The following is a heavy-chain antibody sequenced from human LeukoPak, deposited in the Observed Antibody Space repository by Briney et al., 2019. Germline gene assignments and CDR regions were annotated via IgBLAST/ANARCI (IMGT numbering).Heavy chain of an antibody. J-gene: IGHJ4*02. Sequence: GGSLRLSCAASGFIFSDYSINWVRQAPGKGLEYVSFISSSSMYIFYADSVKGRFTTSGDNAENSLYLEMNSLRAEDTAVYYCARGLGLGSRILSYWGQGTLVTVSS. V-gene: IGHV3-21*01. CDR1: GFIFSDYS. CDR2: ISSSSMYI. D-gene: IGHD1-26*01. CDR3: ARGLGLGSRILSY.